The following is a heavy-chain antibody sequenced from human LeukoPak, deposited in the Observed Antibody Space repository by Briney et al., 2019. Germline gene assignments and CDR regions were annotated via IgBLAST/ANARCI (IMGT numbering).Heavy chain of an antibody. V-gene: IGHV4-4*07. Sequence: SETLSLTCTVSGGSINTYFWTWIRQPAGKGLQWIGRIYPSGSTNYSPSLKSRLTMSVDTSNNQFSLKLSSVTAADTAVYYCARDRPGAKRGWFDPWGQGTLVTVSS. D-gene: IGHD1-26*01. CDR3: ARDRPGAKRGWFDP. CDR2: IYPSGST. CDR1: GGSINTYF. J-gene: IGHJ5*02.